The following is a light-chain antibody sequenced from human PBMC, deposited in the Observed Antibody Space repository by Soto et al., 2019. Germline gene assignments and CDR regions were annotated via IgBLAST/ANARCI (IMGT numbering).Light chain of an antibody. CDR3: QQYGSSPWT. J-gene: IGKJ1*01. CDR2: GAS. CDR1: QSVSSSY. V-gene: IGKV3-20*01. Sequence: EIVLTQSPCTLSLSPGERATLSCRASQSVSSSYLAWYQQKPGQPPRLLIYGASSRSTGIPERFSGSGSGTDFTLTISRLEPEYFAVYYCQQYGSSPWTFGHGTKVEI.